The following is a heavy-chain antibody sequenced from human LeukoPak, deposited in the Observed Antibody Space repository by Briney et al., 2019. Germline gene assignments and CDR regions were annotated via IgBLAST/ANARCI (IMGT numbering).Heavy chain of an antibody. CDR2: ISGSGGST. V-gene: IGHV3-23*01. Sequence: GGAPRLSCAASGFTFSSYAMSWVRQAPGKGLGWVSSISGSGGSTYSANSVKGRFTISRDNSKNTLYLQMNSLRAEDTAVYYCAKDSYSSGFEGVDYWGQGTLVTVSS. D-gene: IGHD6-19*01. CDR3: AKDSYSSGFEGVDY. J-gene: IGHJ4*02. CDR1: GFTFSSYA.